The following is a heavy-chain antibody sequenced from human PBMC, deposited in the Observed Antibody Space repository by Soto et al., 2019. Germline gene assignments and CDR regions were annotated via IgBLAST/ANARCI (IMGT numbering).Heavy chain of an antibody. J-gene: IGHJ4*02. D-gene: IGHD5-18*01. CDR3: ARFKRGYSYGSVIDF. Sequence: QVQLQESGPGLVKPSETLSLTCTVSGDSISNYYWSWIRQPPGKRLEWLGYIFYSGTTSYNPSLKSRVTISVDTSKNQFALRLRSVTAADTATYYCARFKRGYSYGSVIDFWGQGTLVTVSS. CDR1: GDSISNYY. CDR2: IFYSGTT. V-gene: IGHV4-59*01.